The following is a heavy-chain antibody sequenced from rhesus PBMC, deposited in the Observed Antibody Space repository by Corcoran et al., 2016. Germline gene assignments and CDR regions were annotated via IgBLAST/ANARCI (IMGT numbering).Heavy chain of an antibody. Sequence: QVQLQESGPGLVKPSETLSLTCAVSGGSISDDYYWSWIRQPPGKGLEWIGYIYGSGEGTNYNHSLKNRGTISIDTSKNQFSLKLSSVTAADTAVYYCARAGQWVQGFDYWGQGVVVTVSS. V-gene: IGHV4-106*01. CDR1: GGSISDDYY. CDR3: ARAGQWVQGFDY. J-gene: IGHJ6*01. D-gene: IGHD5-24*01. CDR2: IYGSGEGT.